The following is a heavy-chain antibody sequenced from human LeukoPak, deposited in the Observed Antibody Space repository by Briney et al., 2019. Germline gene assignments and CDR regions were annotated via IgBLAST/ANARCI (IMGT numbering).Heavy chain of an antibody. CDR2: IYYSGST. D-gene: IGHD6-19*01. V-gene: IGHV4-39*01. Sequence: SETLSLTCTVSGVSISSSSYYWGWIRQPPGKGLEWIGSIYYSGSTYYNPSLKSRVTISVDTSKNQFSLKLSSVTAADTAVYYCARLSFSSGWNFDYWGQGTLVTVSS. J-gene: IGHJ4*02. CDR1: GVSISSSSYY. CDR3: ARLSFSSGWNFDY.